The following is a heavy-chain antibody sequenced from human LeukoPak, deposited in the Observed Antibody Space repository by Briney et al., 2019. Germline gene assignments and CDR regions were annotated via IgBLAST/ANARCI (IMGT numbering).Heavy chain of an antibody. CDR3: TTVTIKVY. V-gene: IGHV3-15*01. D-gene: IGHD1-1*01. J-gene: IGHJ4*02. CDR1: GFTFRNAW. CDR2: IKSKTDGGTT. Sequence: GGSLRLSCAASGFTFRNAWMSWVRQAPGKGLEWVGLIKSKTDGGTTDYAAPVKGRFTISRDDSKNTLYLQMNSPKTEDTAVYYCTTVTIKVYWGQGTLVTVSS.